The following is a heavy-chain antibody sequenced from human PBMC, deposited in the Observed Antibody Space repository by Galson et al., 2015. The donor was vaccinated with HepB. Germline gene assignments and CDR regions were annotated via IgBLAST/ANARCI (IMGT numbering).Heavy chain of an antibody. Sequence: SLRLSCAASGFTFSSYGMHWVRQAPGKGLEWVAFIRYDGSNKYYADSVKGRFTISRDNSKNTLYLQMNSLRAEDTAVYYCAKDRGYYYDSSGYYWTSLDYWGQGTLVTVSS. D-gene: IGHD3-22*01. CDR3: AKDRGYYYDSSGYYWTSLDY. J-gene: IGHJ4*02. V-gene: IGHV3-30*02. CDR2: IRYDGSNK. CDR1: GFTFSSYG.